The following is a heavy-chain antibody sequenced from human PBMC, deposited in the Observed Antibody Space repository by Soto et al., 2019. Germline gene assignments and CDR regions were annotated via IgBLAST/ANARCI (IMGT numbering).Heavy chain of an antibody. CDR3: ARDRAPFGHYDFDY. CDR2: MNPNSGNT. Sequence: ASVKVSCKASGYTFTSYDINWVRQATGQGLEWMGWMNPNSGNTGYAQKFQGRVTMTRNTSISTAYMELSSLRSEDTAVYYCARDRAPFGHYDFDYWGQGTLVTVSS. D-gene: IGHD5-12*01. V-gene: IGHV1-8*01. CDR1: GYTFTSYD. J-gene: IGHJ4*02.